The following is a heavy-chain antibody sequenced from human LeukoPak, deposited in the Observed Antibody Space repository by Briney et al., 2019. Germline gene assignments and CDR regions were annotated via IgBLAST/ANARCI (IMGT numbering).Heavy chain of an antibody. CDR2: ISSSGSTI. J-gene: IGHJ4*02. CDR3: ARPTTYYYDSSGLDY. CDR1: GFTFSDYY. D-gene: IGHD3-22*01. V-gene: IGHV3-11*01. Sequence: GGSLRLSCAASGFTFSDYYMSWIRQAPGKGLEWVSYISSSGSTIYYADSVKGRFTISRDNAKNSQYLQMNSLRAEDTAVYYCARPTTYYYDSSGLDYWGQGTLVTVSS.